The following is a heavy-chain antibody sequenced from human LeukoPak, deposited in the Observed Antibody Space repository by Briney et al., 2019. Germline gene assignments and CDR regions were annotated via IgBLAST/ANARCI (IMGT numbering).Heavy chain of an antibody. Sequence: SETLSLTCTVSGGSISNYYWSWIRQPPGKGLEWIGHIYYSGATKYNPSLKSRVTISVDTSKNQFSLMLSSVTAADTAVYYCARFGITVVRGGKYYFDYWGQGTLVTVSS. CDR1: GGSISNYY. J-gene: IGHJ4*02. D-gene: IGHD3-10*01. CDR3: ARFGITVVRGGKYYFDY. CDR2: IYYSGAT. V-gene: IGHV4-59*08.